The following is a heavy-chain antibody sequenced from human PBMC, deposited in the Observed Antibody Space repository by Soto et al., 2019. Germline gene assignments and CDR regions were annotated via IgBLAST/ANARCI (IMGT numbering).Heavy chain of an antibody. CDR2: INHSGST. V-gene: IGHV4-34*01. CDR1: GGSFSGYY. CDR3: ARGRVHDYGDYERDFDY. Sequence: PSETLSLTCAVYGGSFSGYYWSWIRQPPGKGLEWIGEINHSGSTNYNPSLKSRVTISVDTSKNQFSLKLSSVTAADTAVYYCARGRVHDYGDYERDFDYWGQGTLVTVSS. J-gene: IGHJ4*02. D-gene: IGHD4-17*01.